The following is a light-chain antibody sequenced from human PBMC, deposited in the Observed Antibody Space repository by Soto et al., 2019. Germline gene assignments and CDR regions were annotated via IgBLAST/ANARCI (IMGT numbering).Light chain of an antibody. CDR2: ATS. V-gene: IGKV1-39*01. CDR1: QSIAGY. Sequence: DIQMTQSPSSLSASVGDRVTITCRASQSIAGYLNWYQQKPGEAPKLLIYATSTLQSGVPSRFSGSGSGADYTLTISSLQPEDFATYSCQQSHSTPRTLGQGTKVDI. J-gene: IGKJ1*01. CDR3: QQSHSTPRT.